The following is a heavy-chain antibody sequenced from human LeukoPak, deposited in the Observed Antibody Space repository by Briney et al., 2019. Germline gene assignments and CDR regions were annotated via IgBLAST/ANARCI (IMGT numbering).Heavy chain of an antibody. CDR3: AKDGDCYGSGSSDY. CDR1: GFTFSSYA. V-gene: IGHV3-23*01. Sequence: PGGSLRLSCAASGFTFSSYAMSWVRQAPGKGLEWVSTISGSGSSTYYADSVKGRFTISRDNSKNTLYLQMNSLRAEDTAVYYCAKDGDCYGSGSSDYWGQGTLVTVSS. J-gene: IGHJ4*02. D-gene: IGHD3-10*01. CDR2: ISGSGSST.